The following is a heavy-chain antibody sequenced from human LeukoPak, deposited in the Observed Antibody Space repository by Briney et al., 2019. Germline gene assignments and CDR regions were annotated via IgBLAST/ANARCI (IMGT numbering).Heavy chain of an antibody. V-gene: IGHV4-61*01. Sequence: SETLSLTCTVSGGSVSSGSYYWTWIRQPPGKGLEWIGYIYYSGSTNYNPPLKSRVTISVDTSKNQFSLKLSSVTAADTAVYYCARENYYDSTGCRNCLDPWGQGTLVTVSS. D-gene: IGHD3-22*01. CDR1: GGSVSSGSYY. J-gene: IGHJ5*02. CDR2: IYYSGST. CDR3: ARENYYDSTGCRNCLDP.